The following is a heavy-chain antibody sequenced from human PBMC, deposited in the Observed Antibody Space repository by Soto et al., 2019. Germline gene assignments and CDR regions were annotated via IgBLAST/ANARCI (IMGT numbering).Heavy chain of an antibody. Sequence: GGSLRLSCAGSGFTFSSYAMSWVRQAPGKGLEWVSAISGSGGSTYYADSVKGRFTISRDNSKNTLYLQMNSLRAEDTAVYYCAKDSSGWYDYYYGMDVWGQGTTVTVSS. V-gene: IGHV3-23*01. CDR2: ISGSGGST. J-gene: IGHJ6*02. CDR3: AKDSSGWYDYYYGMDV. D-gene: IGHD6-19*01. CDR1: GFTFSSYA.